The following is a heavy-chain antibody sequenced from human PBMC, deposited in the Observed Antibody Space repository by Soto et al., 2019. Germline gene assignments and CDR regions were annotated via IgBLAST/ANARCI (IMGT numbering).Heavy chain of an antibody. CDR1: GYSFTSYW. Sequence: GESLKISCKGSGYSFTSYWIGWVRQMPGKGLEWMGIIYPGDSDTRYSPSFQGQVTISADKSISTAYLQWSSLKASDTAMYYCARQGGIVATTGNEYYYYYMDVWGKGTTVTVSS. CDR2: IYPGDSDT. J-gene: IGHJ6*03. V-gene: IGHV5-51*01. CDR3: ARQGGIVATTGNEYYYYYMDV. D-gene: IGHD5-12*01.